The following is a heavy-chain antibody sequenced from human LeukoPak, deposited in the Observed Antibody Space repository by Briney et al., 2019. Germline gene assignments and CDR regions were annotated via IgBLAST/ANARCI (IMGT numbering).Heavy chain of an antibody. D-gene: IGHD3-22*01. J-gene: IGHJ4*02. CDR3: ARVYYDSSGYLYYFDY. CDR1: GGSFSGYY. CDR2: INHSGST. Sequence: PSETLSLTCAVYGGSFSGYYWSWIRQPPGKGLEWIGEINHSGSTNYNPSLKSRVTTSVDTSKNQFSLKLSSVTAADTAVYYCARVYYDSSGYLYYFDYWGQGTLVTVSS. V-gene: IGHV4-34*01.